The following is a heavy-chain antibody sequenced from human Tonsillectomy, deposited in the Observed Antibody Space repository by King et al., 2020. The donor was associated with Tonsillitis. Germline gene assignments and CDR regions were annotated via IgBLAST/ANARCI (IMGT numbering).Heavy chain of an antibody. CDR2: IYWDDDK. J-gene: IGHJ4*02. D-gene: IGHD3-16*01. CDR1: GFSLSTSEVG. CDR3: AQETVSGPPGGY. Sequence: ITLKESGPTLVKPTQTLTLTCTFSGFSLSTSEVGVGWIRQPPGKALEWLALIYWDDDKRYRPSLKNRLTLTKDTSKNQVFLTMTNMDPVDTATYYCAQETVSGPPGGYWGQGTLVTVSS. V-gene: IGHV2-5*02.